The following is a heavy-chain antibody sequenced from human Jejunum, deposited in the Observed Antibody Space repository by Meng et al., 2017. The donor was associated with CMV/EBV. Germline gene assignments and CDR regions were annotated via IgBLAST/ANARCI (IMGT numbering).Heavy chain of an antibody. CDR2: IFGTDNT. CDR1: GFSVSSNF. V-gene: IGHV3-66*03. Sequence: SLKISCAVSGFSVSSNFMSWVRQAPGKGLEWVSVIFGTDNTNYADSVKGRFTISRDNSKNTVFLQMNSLRAEDTAVYYCARDSELGWGQGTMVTVSS. D-gene: IGHD3-16*01. J-gene: IGHJ3*01. CDR3: ARDSELG.